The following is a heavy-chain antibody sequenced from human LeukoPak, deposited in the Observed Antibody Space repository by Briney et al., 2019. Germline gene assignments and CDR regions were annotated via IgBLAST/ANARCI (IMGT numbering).Heavy chain of an antibody. V-gene: IGHV6-1*01. CDR2: TYYRSKWSN. J-gene: IGHJ4*02. Sequence: SQTLSLTCAISGDSVSSNSAAWNWIRQSPSRGLEWLGRTYYRSKWSNDYAASVKSRITINPDTSKNQFSLHLSSVTAADTAVYYCARERGYSYGRHFDYWGQGTLVTVSS. D-gene: IGHD5-18*01. CDR1: GDSVSSNSAA. CDR3: ARERGYSYGRHFDY.